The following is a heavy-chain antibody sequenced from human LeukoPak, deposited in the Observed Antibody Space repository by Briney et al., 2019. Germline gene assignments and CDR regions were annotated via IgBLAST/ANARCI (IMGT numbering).Heavy chain of an antibody. Sequence: PGGSLRLSCAASGFTFSSYAMHWVRQAPGKWLEWVAVISYDGSNKYYADSVKGRFTISRDNSKSTLYLQMNSLRAEDTAAYYCARGMVAATLPIDYWGQGTLVTVSS. CDR1: GFTFSSYA. V-gene: IGHV3-30-3*01. CDR3: ARGMVAATLPIDY. J-gene: IGHJ4*02. D-gene: IGHD2-15*01. CDR2: ISYDGSNK.